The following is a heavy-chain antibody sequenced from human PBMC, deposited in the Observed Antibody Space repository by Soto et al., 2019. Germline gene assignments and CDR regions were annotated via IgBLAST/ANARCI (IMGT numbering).Heavy chain of an antibody. V-gene: IGHV1-3*05. CDR2: INAGNGNR. CDR1: GYTFSSYA. J-gene: IGHJ5*02. Sequence: QVQLVQSGAEEKKPGASVKVSCKASGYTFSSYAMHWVRQAPGQRLEWMGWINAGNGNRKYSQKFQGRVTITRDTSASTAYMELSSLRSEDTAAYYCARDFGGFDPWGQGTLVTVSS. D-gene: IGHD3-3*01. CDR3: ARDFGGFDP.